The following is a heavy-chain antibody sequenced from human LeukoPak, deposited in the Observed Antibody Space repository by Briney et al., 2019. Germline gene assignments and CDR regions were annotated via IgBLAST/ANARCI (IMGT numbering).Heavy chain of an antibody. CDR3: ARGRSITLLRGVAMSDGFDI. J-gene: IGHJ3*02. CDR2: ISYDGSDK. Sequence: GGSLRLSCAASGFTFRSYGMHWVRQAPGKGLEWVALISYDGSDKYYVDSVKGRFTISRDNSKNTLFLQMNSLRTEDTAVYYCARGRSITLLRGVAMSDGFDIWGQGTMVTVSP. D-gene: IGHD3-10*01. V-gene: IGHV3-30*03. CDR1: GFTFRSYG.